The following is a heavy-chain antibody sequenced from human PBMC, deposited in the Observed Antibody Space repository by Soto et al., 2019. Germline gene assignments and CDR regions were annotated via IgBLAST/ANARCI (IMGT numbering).Heavy chain of an antibody. V-gene: IGHV4-39*01. CDR2: IYYTGST. Sequence: QLQLQESGPGLVKPAETLSLTCTVSGGSISSSDYWWGWIRQPPGKGLEWNGSIYYTGSTYYNPSLKSRVIISVDTSKNQFSLRLSSVTAADTAVYYCARQIGRGSWSLDHCVQGTLVTVSS. D-gene: IGHD6-13*01. J-gene: IGHJ4*02. CDR1: GGSISSSDYW. CDR3: ARQIGRGSWSLDH.